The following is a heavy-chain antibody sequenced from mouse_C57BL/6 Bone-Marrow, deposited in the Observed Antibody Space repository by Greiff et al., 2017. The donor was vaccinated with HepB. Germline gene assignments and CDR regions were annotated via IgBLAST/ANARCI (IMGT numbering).Heavy chain of an antibody. CDR1: GFTFSDYY. V-gene: IGHV5-16*01. J-gene: IGHJ3*01. D-gene: IGHD2-4*01. CDR2: INSDGSST. CDR3: ARERDGLPRSWFAY. Sequence: EVKLMESEGGLVQPGSSMKLSCTASGFTFSDYYMAWVRQVPEKGLEWVANINSDGSSTYYLASLKSRCIISRDNARKILYLQMSSLKSEDTATYYCARERDGLPRSWFAYWGQGTLVTVSA.